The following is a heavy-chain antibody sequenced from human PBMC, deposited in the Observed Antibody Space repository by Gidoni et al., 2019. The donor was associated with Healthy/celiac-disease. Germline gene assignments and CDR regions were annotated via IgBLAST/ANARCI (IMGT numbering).Heavy chain of an antibody. CDR1: GFSLSNARMG. CDR3: ARIQETAMVPEDY. Sequence: QVTLKESGPVLVKPTETLTLTCTVSGFSLSNARMGVSGIRQPPGKALAWLAHIFSNDEKSYRTRLKSRLTIYKETSKSQVVLTMTNMDPLDTATYYCARIQETAMVPEDYWGQGTLVTVSS. D-gene: IGHD5-18*01. V-gene: IGHV2-26*01. J-gene: IGHJ4*02. CDR2: IFSNDEK.